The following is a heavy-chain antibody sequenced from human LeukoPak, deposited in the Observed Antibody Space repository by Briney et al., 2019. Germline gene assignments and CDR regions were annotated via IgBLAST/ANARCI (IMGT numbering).Heavy chain of an antibody. Sequence: GGSLRLSCAASGFTFSSYGMHWVRQAPGKGLEWVAFIRYDGSNKYYADSVKGRFTISRDNSKNTLYLQMNSLRAEDTAVYYCAKIGWELPIDAFDIWGQGTMVTVSS. J-gene: IGHJ3*02. CDR1: GFTFSSYG. CDR2: IRYDGSNK. V-gene: IGHV3-30*02. D-gene: IGHD1-26*01. CDR3: AKIGWELPIDAFDI.